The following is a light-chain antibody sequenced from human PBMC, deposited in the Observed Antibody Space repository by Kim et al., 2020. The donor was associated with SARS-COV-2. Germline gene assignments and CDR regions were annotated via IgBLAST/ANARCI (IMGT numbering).Light chain of an antibody. CDR1: QSVSSY. CDR2: DAS. Sequence: AQGERAPLSCRASQSVSSYLAWYQQKPGQAPRLLIYDASNRATGIPARFSGSGSGTDFTLTISSLEPEDFAVYYCQQRSNWPPFTFGPGTKVDIK. CDR3: QQRSNWPPFT. J-gene: IGKJ3*01. V-gene: IGKV3-11*01.